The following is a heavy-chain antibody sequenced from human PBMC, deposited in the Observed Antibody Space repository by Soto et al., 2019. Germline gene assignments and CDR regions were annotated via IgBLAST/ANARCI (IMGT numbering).Heavy chain of an antibody. CDR1: GFTFSNYA. V-gene: IGHV3-23*01. CDR3: AKAYFVWSSEQPYYFDD. Sequence: EVQLLDSGGGLVQPGGSLRLSCAASGFTFSNYAMTWVRQGPGKGLEWVSGISVSGGRSYYADSVKGRFTISRDNSKSTLYLQMNSLRAEDTAVYYCAKAYFVWSSEQPYYFDDWGQGTLVTVSS. CDR2: ISVSGGRS. J-gene: IGHJ4*02. D-gene: IGHD3-16*01.